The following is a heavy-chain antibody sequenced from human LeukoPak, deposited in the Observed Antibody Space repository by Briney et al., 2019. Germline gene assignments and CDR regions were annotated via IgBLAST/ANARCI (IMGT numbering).Heavy chain of an antibody. Sequence: SETLSLTCTVSGGSISSYYWSWIRQPPGKGLEWIGDIYYSGSTNYNPSLKSRVTISVDTSKNQFSLKLSSVTAADTAVYYCAREPAHYYDSSGYFDYWGQGTLVTVSS. D-gene: IGHD3-22*01. CDR2: IYYSGST. J-gene: IGHJ4*02. V-gene: IGHV4-59*12. CDR1: GGSISSYY. CDR3: AREPAHYYDSSGYFDY.